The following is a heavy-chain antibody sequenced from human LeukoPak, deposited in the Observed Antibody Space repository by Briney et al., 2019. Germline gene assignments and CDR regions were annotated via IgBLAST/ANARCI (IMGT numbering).Heavy chain of an antibody. CDR1: GFTLSSYA. CDR3: SKDGTATISYYFDY. J-gene: IGHJ4*02. CDR2: ISGSGGST. D-gene: IGHD5-24*01. Sequence: GGSLSLSCAASGFTLSSYAMSWVRQAPGKGLEWVSAISGSGGSTYYADSVKGRFTISRDNSKNTLYLQMNSLGAEDTAVYYCSKDGTATISYYFDYWGQGTLATVSS. V-gene: IGHV3-23*01.